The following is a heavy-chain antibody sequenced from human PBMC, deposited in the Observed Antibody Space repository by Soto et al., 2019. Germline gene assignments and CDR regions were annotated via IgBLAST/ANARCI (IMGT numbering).Heavy chain of an antibody. Sequence: RGQSLKISCKGPGHLFNNHWIGCVRQTPGKGLEWMGLIFTRDSETKTSPSFQGHVSFSVDNSINTVYLQWTSLKTTDTGIYFCARGYFDSGHGYDLWGQGTLVTVSS. V-gene: IGHV5-51*01. CDR1: GHLFNNHW. CDR3: ARGYFDSGHGYDL. CDR2: IFTRDSET. D-gene: IGHD3-10*01. J-gene: IGHJ5*02.